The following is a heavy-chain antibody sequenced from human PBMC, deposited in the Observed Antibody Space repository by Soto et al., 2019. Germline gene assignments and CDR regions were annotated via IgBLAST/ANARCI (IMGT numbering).Heavy chain of an antibody. V-gene: IGHV4-31*03. D-gene: IGHD1-26*01. Sequence: QVQLQESGPGLVKPAQTLSLTCTVSGGSIISGRYYWSWIREHPGKGLEWIGYIYYSGSTYYNPSLKSRVTISVDTSKNQFSLKLRSVTVADTAVYYCARDLGLSGSRFDYWGQGTLVTVSS. CDR2: IYYSGST. J-gene: IGHJ4*02. CDR1: GGSIISGRYY. CDR3: ARDLGLSGSRFDY.